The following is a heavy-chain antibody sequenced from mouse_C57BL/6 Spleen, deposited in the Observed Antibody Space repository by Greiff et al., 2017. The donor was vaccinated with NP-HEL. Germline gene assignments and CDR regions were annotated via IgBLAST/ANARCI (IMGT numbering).Heavy chain of an antibody. J-gene: IGHJ3*01. V-gene: IGHV1-18*01. Sequence: VQLQQSGPELVKPGASVKIPCKASGYTFTDYNMDWVKQSHGKSLEWIGDINPNNGGTIYNQKFKGKATLTVDKSSSTAYMELRSLTSEDTAVYYCARSGYYSNSAWCAYWGQGTLVTVSA. D-gene: IGHD2-5*01. CDR2: INPNNGGT. CDR1: GYTFTDYN. CDR3: ARSGYYSNSAWCAY.